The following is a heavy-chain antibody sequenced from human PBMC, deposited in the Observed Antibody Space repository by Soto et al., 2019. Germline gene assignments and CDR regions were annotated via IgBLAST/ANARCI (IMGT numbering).Heavy chain of an antibody. J-gene: IGHJ6*03. CDR3: ARGRGRAARLDYYYYMDV. CDR2: IYYSGST. Sequence: SETLSLTCTVSGGSISSYYWSWIRQPPGKGLEWIGYIYYSGSTNYNPSLKSRVTISVDTSKNQFSLKLSSVTAADTAVYYCARGRGRAARLDYYYYMDVWGKGTTVTVSS. CDR1: GGSISSYY. D-gene: IGHD6-6*01. V-gene: IGHV4-59*12.